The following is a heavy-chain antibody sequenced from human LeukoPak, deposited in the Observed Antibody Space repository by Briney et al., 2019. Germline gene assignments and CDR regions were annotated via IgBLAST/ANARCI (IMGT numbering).Heavy chain of an antibody. J-gene: IGHJ4*02. CDR1: GFTFSSYG. CDR2: ISGSGGST. D-gene: IGHD3-9*01. Sequence: PGGSLRLSCAASGFTFSSYGMSWVRQAPGKGLEWVSAISGSGGSTYYADSVKGRFTISRDNSKNTLYLQMNSLRAEDTAVYYCAKDQAYYDILTGYRPLNYWGQGTLVTVSS. CDR3: AKDQAYYDILTGYRPLNY. V-gene: IGHV3-23*01.